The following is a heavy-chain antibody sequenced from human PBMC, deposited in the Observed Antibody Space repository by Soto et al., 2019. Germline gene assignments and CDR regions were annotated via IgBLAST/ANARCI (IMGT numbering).Heavy chain of an antibody. CDR2: ISKTGFT. CDR3: APQGFGNLHGLVDV. D-gene: IGHD3-10*01. V-gene: IGHV4-59*08. CDR1: SVSINSFTNHY. Sequence: QAQLQTSGPGLVKPSETLSLTCTVSSVSINSFTNHYCSWIRQPPGKGLEWVGYISKTGFTSYNPPLRSRVTLSVDTSKNQFSLKLTSVTAADTALYFCAPQGFGNLHGLVDVWGQGTTVTVSS. J-gene: IGHJ6*02.